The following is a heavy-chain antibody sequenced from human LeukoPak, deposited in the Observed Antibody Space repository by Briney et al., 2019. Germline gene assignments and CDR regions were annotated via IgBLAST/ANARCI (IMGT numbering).Heavy chain of an antibody. D-gene: IGHD5-18*01. V-gene: IGHV4-39*07. CDR1: GGSISSSTYY. CDR2: IYYSGST. J-gene: IGHJ4*02. Sequence: SETLSLTCTVSGGSISSSTYYWGWVRQPPGKGLEWIASIYYSGSTYYNPSLESRVTVSVDTSKNKFSLKLSSVTAADTAVYYCARSRRYNYVYDRIFDYWGQGTLVTVSS. CDR3: ARSRRYNYVYDRIFDY.